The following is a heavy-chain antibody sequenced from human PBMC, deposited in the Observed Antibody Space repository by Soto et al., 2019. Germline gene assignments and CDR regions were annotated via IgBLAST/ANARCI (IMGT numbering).Heavy chain of an antibody. CDR2: ISYDGSNK. J-gene: IGHJ6*03. Sequence: GGSLRLSCAASGFTFSSYGMHWVRQAPGKGLEWVAVISYDGSNKYYADSVKGRFTISRDNSKNTLYLQMNSLRAEDTAVYYCAKDAGDYDYIWGSYRYNNYYYMDVWGKGTTVTVSS. V-gene: IGHV3-30*18. D-gene: IGHD3-16*02. CDR1: GFTFSSYG. CDR3: AKDAGDYDYIWGSYRYNNYYYMDV.